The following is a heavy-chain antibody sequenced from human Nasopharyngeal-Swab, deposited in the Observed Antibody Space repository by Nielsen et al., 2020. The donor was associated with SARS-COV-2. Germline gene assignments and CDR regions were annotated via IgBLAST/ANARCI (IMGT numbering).Heavy chain of an antibody. CDR1: GGSISSGGYY. D-gene: IGHD3-22*01. Sequence: SETLSLTCTVSGGSISSGGYYWSWIRQHPGKGLEWIGYIYDSGSTYYNPSLKSRITMAVDTSKTKFSLKLSSVTAADTAVYYCARGFKVNSSGYYYWDYWGQGTLVTVSS. J-gene: IGHJ4*02. CDR2: IYDSGST. V-gene: IGHV4-31*03. CDR3: ARGFKVNSSGYYYWDY.